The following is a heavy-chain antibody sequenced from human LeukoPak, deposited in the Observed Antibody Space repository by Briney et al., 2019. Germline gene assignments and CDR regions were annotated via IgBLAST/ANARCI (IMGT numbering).Heavy chain of an antibody. Sequence: GGSLRLSCAASGFTFSRFGIHWVRQAPGKGLEWVAFIRYDGSNKYYADSVKGRFTISRDNSKNTLYLQMNRLRAEDTAVYYCAKDFSVYNYDSRVLDYWGQGTLVTVSS. V-gene: IGHV3-30*02. D-gene: IGHD3-22*01. CDR3: AKDFSVYNYDSRVLDY. CDR1: GFTFSRFG. CDR2: IRYDGSNK. J-gene: IGHJ4*02.